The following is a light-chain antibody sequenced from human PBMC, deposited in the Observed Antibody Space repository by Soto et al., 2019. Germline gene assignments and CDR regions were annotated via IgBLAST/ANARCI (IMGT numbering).Light chain of an antibody. Sequence: QSVLTQPASVSGSPGQSITISCTGTSSDVGSYNLVSWYQQHPGKAPKLMIYEGSKWPSGVSNRFSGSKSGNTASLTISGLQAEDGADYYCCSYAGGSTLNVLFGGGTKLTVL. V-gene: IGLV2-23*01. CDR2: EGS. CDR3: CSYAGGSTLNVL. J-gene: IGLJ2*01. CDR1: SSDVGSYNL.